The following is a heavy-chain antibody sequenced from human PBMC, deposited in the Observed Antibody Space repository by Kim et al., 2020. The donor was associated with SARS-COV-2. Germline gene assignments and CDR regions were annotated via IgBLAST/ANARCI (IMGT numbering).Heavy chain of an antibody. J-gene: IGHJ4*02. D-gene: IGHD6-19*01. V-gene: IGHV3-30*01. Sequence: SVKGRFTISRDNSKNTLYLQMNSLRAEDTAVYYCARGSWFDSSGLYYFDYWGQGTLVTVSS. CDR3: ARGSWFDSSGLYYFDY.